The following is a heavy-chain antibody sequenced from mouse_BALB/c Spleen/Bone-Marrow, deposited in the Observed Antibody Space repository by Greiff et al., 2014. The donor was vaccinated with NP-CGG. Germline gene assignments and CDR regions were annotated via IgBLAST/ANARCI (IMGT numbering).Heavy chain of an antibody. CDR3: ARHGYGNYVAMDY. D-gene: IGHD2-10*02. CDR1: GYSFTGYT. CDR2: INPYDGGT. V-gene: IGHV1-18*01. Sequence: VQLQQSGPELVKPGASMKISCKASGYSFTGYTMNWVRQSHGKNLEWIGLINPYDGGTSYNQKFEGKATLTVDKSSSTAYMELLSLTSEDSAVYYCARHGYGNYVAMDYWGQGTSVTVSS. J-gene: IGHJ4*01.